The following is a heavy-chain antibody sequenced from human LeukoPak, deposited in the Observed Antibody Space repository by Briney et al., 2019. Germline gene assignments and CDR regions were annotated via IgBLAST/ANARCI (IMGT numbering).Heavy chain of an antibody. CDR2: IYYSGST. J-gene: IGHJ4*02. CDR1: GGSISSSSYY. D-gene: IGHD1-7*01. CDR3: ARGNYDYFDS. Sequence: SETLSLTCTVSGGSISSSSYYWGWIRQPPGKGLEWIGSIYYSGSTYYNPSLKSRVTISVDTSKNQFSLKLSSVTAADTAVYFCARGNYDYFDSWGQGTLVTVSS. V-gene: IGHV4-39*07.